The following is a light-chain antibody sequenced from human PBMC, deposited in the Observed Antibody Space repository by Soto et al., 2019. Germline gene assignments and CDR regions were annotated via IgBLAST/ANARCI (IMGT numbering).Light chain of an antibody. CDR3: GTWDSSLRVVI. Sequence: QSVLTQPPSVSAAPGQKVTISCSGSSSNIGSNYVSWYQQLPGAAPKLLIYDNNRGPSGIPDRFSGSKSGTSATLGITGRQTGDEADYYCGTWDSSLRVVIFGGGTKLTVL. CDR1: SSNIGSNY. V-gene: IGLV1-51*01. J-gene: IGLJ2*01. CDR2: DNN.